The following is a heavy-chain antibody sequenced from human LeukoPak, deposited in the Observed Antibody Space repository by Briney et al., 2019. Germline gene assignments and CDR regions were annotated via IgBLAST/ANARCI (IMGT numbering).Heavy chain of an antibody. J-gene: IGHJ5*02. CDR3: ARDREGYQLQHSAWFDP. D-gene: IGHD2-15*01. CDR1: GYTFNTYG. Sequence: ASVKVSCKPYGYTFNTYGITWVRQAPGQGLEWMGWINPNSGGTNYAQKFQGRVTMTRDTSVSTAYMELSRLRSDDTAVYYCARDREGYQLQHSAWFDPWGQGTLVMVSS. CDR2: INPNSGGT. V-gene: IGHV1-2*02.